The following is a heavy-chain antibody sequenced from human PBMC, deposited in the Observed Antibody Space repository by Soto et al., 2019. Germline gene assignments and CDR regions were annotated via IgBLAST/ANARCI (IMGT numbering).Heavy chain of an antibody. J-gene: IGHJ4*02. D-gene: IGHD6-13*01. CDR1: GFTFSSYG. CDR3: AKERIAALHFDY. CDR2: ISYDGSNK. V-gene: IGHV3-30*18. Sequence: GGSLRLSCAASGFTFSSYGMHWVRQAPGKGLEWVAVISYDGSNKDYADSVKGRFTSSRDNSKNTLYLPMNSLRAEDTAEYYCAKERIAALHFDYWGQGTLVTVSS.